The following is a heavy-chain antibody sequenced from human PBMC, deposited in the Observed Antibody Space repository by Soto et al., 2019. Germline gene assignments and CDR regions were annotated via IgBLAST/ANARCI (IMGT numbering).Heavy chain of an antibody. D-gene: IGHD3-3*01. Sequence: SETLSLTCTVSGGSISSSSYYWGWIRQPPGKGLEWIGSIYYSGSTYYNPSLKSRVTISVDTSKNQFSLKLSSVTAADTAVYYCARQAISFSGYPGGFGVVIIGSVDYWGQGTLVTVSS. V-gene: IGHV4-39*01. J-gene: IGHJ4*02. CDR2: IYYSGST. CDR3: ARQAISFSGYPGGFGVVIIGSVDY. CDR1: GGSISSSSYY.